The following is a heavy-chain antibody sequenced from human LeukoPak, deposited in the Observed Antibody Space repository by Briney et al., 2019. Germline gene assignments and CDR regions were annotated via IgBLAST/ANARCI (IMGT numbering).Heavy chain of an antibody. J-gene: IGHJ4*02. V-gene: IGHV4-34*01. CDR2: INHSGST. CDR3: ARDLYYYDSSGGQGY. D-gene: IGHD3-22*01. CDR1: GGSFSGYY. Sequence: PSETXXLTCAXXGGSFSGYYWSWIRQPPGKGVEWIGEINHSGSTNYNPSLKSRVTISVDTSKNQFSLKLSSVTAADTAVYYCARDLYYYDSSGGQGYWGQGTLVTVSS.